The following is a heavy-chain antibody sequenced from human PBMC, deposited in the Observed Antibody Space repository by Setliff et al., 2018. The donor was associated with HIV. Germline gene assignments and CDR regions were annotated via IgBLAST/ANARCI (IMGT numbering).Heavy chain of an antibody. V-gene: IGHV1-18*01. D-gene: IGHD6-19*01. Sequence: ASVKVSCKASGYTFSTYDVSWVRQAPGQGLEWMGWISTYNGDTKYAQKFQGRLTMTTDTSTNTAYMELRSLRSDDTAVYYCARYGSGWPLWYFDLWGRGTLVTVSS. CDR2: ISTYNGDT. J-gene: IGHJ2*01. CDR1: GYTFSTYD. CDR3: ARYGSGWPLWYFDL.